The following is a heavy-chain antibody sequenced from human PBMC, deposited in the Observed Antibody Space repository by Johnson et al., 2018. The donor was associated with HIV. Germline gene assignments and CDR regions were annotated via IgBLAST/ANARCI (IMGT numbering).Heavy chain of an antibody. CDR1: GFAVSSNY. V-gene: IGHV3-66*02. Sequence: VQLVESGGGVVQPGRSLRLSCGVSGFAVSSNYMSWVRQAPGKGLEWVSIIYSGGSTYYADSVKGRFTNSRDNSENTLYLQMNSLRPEDTAVYYCARDPFTQALDAFDIWGQGTMVTVSS. CDR2: IYSGGST. J-gene: IGHJ3*02. CDR3: ARDPFTQALDAFDI.